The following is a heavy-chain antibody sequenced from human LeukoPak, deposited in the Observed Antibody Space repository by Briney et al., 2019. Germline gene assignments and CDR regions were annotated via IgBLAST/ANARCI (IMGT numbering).Heavy chain of an antibody. CDR2: IYPGDSDT. CDR1: GYSFTTYW. J-gene: IGHJ3*02. V-gene: IGHV5-51*01. CDR3: ARRASSAWESGAFDI. D-gene: IGHD1-26*01. Sequence: GESLQISCKASGYSFTTYWIGWVRQLPGKGLEWMANIYPGDSDTKYSPPFQGQVTISADKSINTAYLQWTSLKDSDTAMYYCARRASSAWESGAFDIWGHGTLVIVSS.